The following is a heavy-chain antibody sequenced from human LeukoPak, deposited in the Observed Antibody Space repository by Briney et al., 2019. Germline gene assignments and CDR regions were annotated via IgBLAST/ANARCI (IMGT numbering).Heavy chain of an antibody. CDR2: FDPEDGET. D-gene: IGHD5-12*01. CDR1: GYTLTELS. Sequence: ASVKVSCKVSGYTLTELSMHWVRQAPGKGLEWMGGFDPEDGETIYAQKFQGRVTMTEDTSTDTAYMELSSLRSEDTAVYYCARYSGFVGYFDLWGRGTLVTVSS. J-gene: IGHJ2*01. V-gene: IGHV1-24*01. CDR3: ARYSGFVGYFDL.